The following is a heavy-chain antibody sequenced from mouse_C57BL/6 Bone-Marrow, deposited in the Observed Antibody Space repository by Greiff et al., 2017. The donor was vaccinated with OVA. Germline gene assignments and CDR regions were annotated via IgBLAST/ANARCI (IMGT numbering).Heavy chain of an antibody. Sequence: QVQLQQPGAELLMPGASVNLSSKASGSPFPSYWMPWVRRRPGQGLEWNGEIDPSDSYTNYNQKFKGKSTLTVDKSSSTAYMQLSSLTSEDSAVYYCARDGKGYYFDYWGQGTTLTVSS. D-gene: IGHD3-3*01. CDR1: GSPFPSYW. CDR3: ARDGKGYYFDY. CDR2: IDPSDSYT. V-gene: IGHV1-69*01. J-gene: IGHJ2*01.